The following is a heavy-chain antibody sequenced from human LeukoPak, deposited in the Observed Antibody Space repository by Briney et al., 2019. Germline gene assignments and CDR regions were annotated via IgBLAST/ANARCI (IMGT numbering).Heavy chain of an antibody. D-gene: IGHD1-26*01. CDR3: ARPTTDNNWFDP. Sequence: SETLSLTCTVSGGSISSSSYYWGWIRLPPGKGLEWIGSIYYSGSTYYNPSLKSRVTISVDTSKNQFSLKLSSVTAADTAVYYCARPTTDNNWFDPWGQGTLVTASS. V-gene: IGHV4-39*01. CDR1: GGSISSSSYY. CDR2: IYYSGST. J-gene: IGHJ5*02.